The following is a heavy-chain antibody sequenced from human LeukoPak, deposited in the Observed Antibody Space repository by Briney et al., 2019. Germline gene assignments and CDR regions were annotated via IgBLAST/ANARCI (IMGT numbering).Heavy chain of an antibody. D-gene: IGHD6-13*01. CDR3: ARGDPSSCAFDI. Sequence: PSETLSLTCAVYGGSFSGYYWGWIRQPPGKGLEWIGSIYYSGSTYYNPSLKSRVTISVDTSKNQFSLKLSSVTAADTAVYYCARGDPSSCAFDIWGQGTMVTVSS. V-gene: IGHV4-34*01. J-gene: IGHJ3*02. CDR1: GGSFSGYY. CDR2: IYYSGST.